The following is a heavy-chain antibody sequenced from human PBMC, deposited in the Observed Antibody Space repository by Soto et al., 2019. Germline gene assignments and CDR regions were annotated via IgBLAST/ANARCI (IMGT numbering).Heavy chain of an antibody. CDR1: GFTFSNAW. CDR2: IKSKTDGGTT. J-gene: IGHJ6*03. CDR3: TTGCSSTSCYAYYYYYMDV. V-gene: IGHV3-15*01. Sequence: PGGSLRLSCAASGFTFSNAWMSWVRQAPGKGLEWVGRIKSKTDGGTTDYAAPVKGRFTISRDDSKNTLYLQMNSLKTEDTAVYYCTTGCSSTSCYAYYYYYMDVWGKGTTVTVSS. D-gene: IGHD2-2*01.